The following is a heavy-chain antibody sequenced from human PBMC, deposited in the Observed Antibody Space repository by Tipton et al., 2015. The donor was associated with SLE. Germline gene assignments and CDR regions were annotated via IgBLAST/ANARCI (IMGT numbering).Heavy chain of an antibody. V-gene: IGHV1-2*02. CDR1: GYVLNDYY. D-gene: IGHD3-16*01. Sequence: QLVQSGAEVKKPGASVKVSCKASGYVLNDYYLQWVRQAPGQGLEWMGWINPNSGGTNYAQKFQGRVTMTRDTSISTAYMELSRLRSDDTALYYCARERGTLGSILNSAHYYYGMDVWGQGTTVTVSS. J-gene: IGHJ6*02. CDR2: INPNSGGT. CDR3: ARERGTLGSILNSAHYYYGMDV.